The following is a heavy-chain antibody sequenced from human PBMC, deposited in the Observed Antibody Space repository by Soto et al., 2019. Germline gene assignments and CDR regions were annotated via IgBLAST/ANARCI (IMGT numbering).Heavy chain of an antibody. CDR2: VTPYKADT. V-gene: IGHV1-18*04. CDR1: GYTLTNYG. D-gene: IGHD5-12*01. J-gene: IGHJ3*02. Sequence: ASVKVSCKASGYTLTNYGVTWVRQAPGQGLEWLGRVTPYKADTNSAQNLQGRVTMATDTSTNTAYLELRSLRSDDTAVYFCETDGPSNSGNLYAFDIRGQGTRVTVSS. CDR3: ETDGPSNSGNLYAFDI.